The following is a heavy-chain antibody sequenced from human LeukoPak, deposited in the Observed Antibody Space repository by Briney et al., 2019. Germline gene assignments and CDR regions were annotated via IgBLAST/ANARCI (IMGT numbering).Heavy chain of an antibody. CDR2: INPNSGGT. V-gene: IGHV1-2*02. Sequence: ASVKVSCKASGYTFTGYYMHWVRQAPGQGLEWMGWINPNSGGTNYAQKFQGRVTMTRDTSISTAYMELSRLRSDDTAVYYCVRDRTKYCSSTSCPLDYWGQGTLVTVSS. CDR3: VRDRTKYCSSTSCPLDY. D-gene: IGHD2-2*01. CDR1: GYTFTGYY. J-gene: IGHJ4*02.